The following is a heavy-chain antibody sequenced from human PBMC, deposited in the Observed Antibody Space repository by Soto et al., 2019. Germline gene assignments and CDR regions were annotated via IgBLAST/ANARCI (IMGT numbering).Heavy chain of an antibody. CDR2: IYWNDDK. J-gene: IGHJ6*02. CDR1: GFSLSTSGVG. Sequence: SGPTLVNPTQTLTLTCTFSGFSLSTSGVGVGWIRQPPGKALEWLALIYWNDDKRYSPSLKSRLTITKDTSKNQVVLTMTNMDPVDTATYYCAHGGYGLWSGELSPYGMDVWGQGTTVTVSS. D-gene: IGHD3-10*01. V-gene: IGHV2-5*01. CDR3: AHGGYGLWSGELSPYGMDV.